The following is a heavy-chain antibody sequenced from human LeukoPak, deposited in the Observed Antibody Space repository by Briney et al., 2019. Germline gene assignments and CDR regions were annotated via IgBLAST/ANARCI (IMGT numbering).Heavy chain of an antibody. J-gene: IGHJ4*02. CDR3: ARDSPHYGGNQGY. CDR2: IKQDGSEK. D-gene: IGHD4-23*01. Sequence: HPGGSLRLSCAASGFTFSSYWMSWVRQAPGKGLEWVANIKQDGSEKYYVDSVKGRFTNSRDNAKNSLYLQMNSLRAEDTAVYYCARDSPHYGGNQGYWGQGTLVTVSS. CDR1: GFTFSSYW. V-gene: IGHV3-7*01.